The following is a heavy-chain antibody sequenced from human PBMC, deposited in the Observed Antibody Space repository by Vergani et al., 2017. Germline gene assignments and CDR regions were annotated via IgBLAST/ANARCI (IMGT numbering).Heavy chain of an antibody. J-gene: IGHJ4*02. D-gene: IGHD3-10*01. Sequence: VQLVESGGGLVQPGGSLRLSCSASGFTFSRYALHWVRQAPGKGLEYISAISSNGGSTYYADSVRGRFTISRDNSKNSLYLQMNSLRAEDTAVYYCAAGQSGAYWGQGTLVTVSS. CDR2: ISSNGGST. CDR1: GFTFSRYA. CDR3: AAGQSGAY. V-gene: IGHV3-64*04.